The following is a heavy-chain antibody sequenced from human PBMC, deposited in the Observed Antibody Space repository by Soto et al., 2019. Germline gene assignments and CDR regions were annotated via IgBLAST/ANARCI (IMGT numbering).Heavy chain of an antibody. CDR1: GYTFSSYG. J-gene: IGHJ4*02. CDR3: ARDAPPADY. Sequence: ASVKVSCKASGYTFSSYGISWVRQAPGQGLEWLGWISPYDGNTNYAQKLQGRVTMTTDTSTSTAYMELRSLRSDDTAVYYCARDAPPADYWGQGTLVTVSS. V-gene: IGHV1-18*01. CDR2: ISPYDGNT.